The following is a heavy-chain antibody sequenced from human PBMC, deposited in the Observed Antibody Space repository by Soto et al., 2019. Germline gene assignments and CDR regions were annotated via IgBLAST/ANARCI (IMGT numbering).Heavy chain of an antibody. D-gene: IGHD3-3*01. Sequence: ASLKVSCKASGYTFTSYGISCVRHAPGQGLEWMGWISAYNGNTNYAQKLQGRVTMTTDTSTSTAYMELRSLRSDDTAVYYCARDDPYYDFWSGPVGPIDYWGQGTLVTVSS. J-gene: IGHJ4*02. CDR1: GYTFTSYG. CDR2: ISAYNGNT. CDR3: ARDDPYYDFWSGPVGPIDY. V-gene: IGHV1-18*01.